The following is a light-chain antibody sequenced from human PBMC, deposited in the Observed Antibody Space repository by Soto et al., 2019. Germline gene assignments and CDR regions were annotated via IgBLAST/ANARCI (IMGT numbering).Light chain of an antibody. CDR1: KLGDKY. CDR3: QAWDSSTGV. Sequence: SYELTQPPSVSVSPGQTASITCSGEKLGDKYVCWWQQKPGQSPVLVIYQDTKRPSGIPERFSGSNSGNTATLTISGTQAMDEADYYCQAWDSSTGVFGTGTKVTVL. CDR2: QDT. V-gene: IGLV3-1*01. J-gene: IGLJ1*01.